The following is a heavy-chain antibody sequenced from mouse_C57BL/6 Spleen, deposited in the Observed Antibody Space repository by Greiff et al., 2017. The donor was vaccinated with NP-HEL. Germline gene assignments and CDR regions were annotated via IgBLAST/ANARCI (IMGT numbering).Heavy chain of an antibody. CDR3: ATYYYGIFDY. D-gene: IGHD1-1*01. Sequence: QVQLQQSGPEPVKPGASVKISCKASGYAFSSSWMNWVKQRPGTGLEWIGRIYPGDGDTNYNGKFKGKATLTADKSSSTAYMQLSSLTSEDSAVYFCATYYYGIFDYWGQGTTLTVSS. J-gene: IGHJ2*01. CDR2: IYPGDGDT. CDR1: GYAFSSSW. V-gene: IGHV1-82*01.